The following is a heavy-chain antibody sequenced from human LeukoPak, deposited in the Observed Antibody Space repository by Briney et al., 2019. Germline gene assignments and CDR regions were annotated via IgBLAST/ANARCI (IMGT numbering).Heavy chain of an antibody. J-gene: IGHJ4*02. CDR3: ARHSIFGVVTLETLFDY. V-gene: IGHV4-39*01. CDR2: IYYSGST. CDR1: GGSISSSSYY. Sequence: SETLSLTCTVSGGSISSSSYYWGWIRQPPGKGLEWIGSIYYSGSTYYNPSLKSRVTISVDTSKNQFSLKLSSVTAADTAVYYCARHSIFGVVTLETLFDYWGQGTLVTVSS. D-gene: IGHD3-3*01.